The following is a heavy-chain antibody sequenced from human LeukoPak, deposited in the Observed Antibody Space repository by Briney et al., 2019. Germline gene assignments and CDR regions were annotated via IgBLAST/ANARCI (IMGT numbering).Heavy chain of an antibody. Sequence: ASVKVSCKASGYTFTSYGISWVRQAPGQGLEWMGIINPSGGSTSYAQKFQGRVTMTRDTSTSTVYMELSSLRSEDTAVYYCARGGAYDYVWGSYRYFDHWGQGTLVTVSS. D-gene: IGHD3-16*02. CDR1: GYTFTSYG. V-gene: IGHV1-46*01. CDR2: INPSGGST. J-gene: IGHJ4*02. CDR3: ARGGAYDYVWGSYRYFDH.